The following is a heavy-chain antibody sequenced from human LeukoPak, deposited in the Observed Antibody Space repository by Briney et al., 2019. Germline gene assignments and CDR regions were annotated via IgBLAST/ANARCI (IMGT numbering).Heavy chain of an antibody. J-gene: IGHJ4*02. CDR2: ISTTSVM. V-gene: IGHV3-48*02. CDR3: ARYRDYAFDY. D-gene: IGHD4-17*01. CDR1: GFTFSSYS. Sequence: PGGSLRLSCAASGFTFSSYSMNWVRQAPGKGLEWISYISTTSVMYYADSVKGRFTISRDNAKNSLYPQMNSLRDEDTAVYYCARYRDYAFDYWGQGTLVTVSS.